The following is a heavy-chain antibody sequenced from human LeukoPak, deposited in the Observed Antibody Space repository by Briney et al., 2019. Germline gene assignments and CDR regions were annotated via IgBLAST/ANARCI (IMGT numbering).Heavy chain of an antibody. J-gene: IGHJ4*02. CDR3: ARVLGGSYFDY. V-gene: IGHV4-4*02. CDR1: GGSISSSNW. D-gene: IGHD1-26*01. CDR2: IYHSGST. Sequence: NTSETLSLTCAVSGGSISSSNWWSWVRQPPGKGLEWIWEIYHSGSTNYNPSLKSRVTISVDKSKNQFSPKLSSVTAADTAVYYCARVLGGSYFDYWGQGTLVTVSS.